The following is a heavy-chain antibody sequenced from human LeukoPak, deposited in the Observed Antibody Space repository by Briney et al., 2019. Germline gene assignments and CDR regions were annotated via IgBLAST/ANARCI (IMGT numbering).Heavy chain of an antibody. Sequence: GGSLRLSCAASGFTFSSFSMNWVRQAPGKGLEWVSYISSTSSTIYYADSVKGRFTISRDNAKNPLYLQMNSLRAEDTAVYYCAKGAEEGVVITAVYYYYMDVWGKGTTVTISS. J-gene: IGHJ6*03. CDR2: ISSTSSTI. CDR3: AKGAEEGVVITAVYYYYMDV. CDR1: GFTFSSFS. D-gene: IGHD3-22*01. V-gene: IGHV3-48*01.